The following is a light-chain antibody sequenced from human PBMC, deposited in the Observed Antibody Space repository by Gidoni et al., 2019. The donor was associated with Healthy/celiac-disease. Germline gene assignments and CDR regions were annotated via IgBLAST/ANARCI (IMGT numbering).Light chain of an antibody. CDR3: QVWDSSSDHVV. J-gene: IGLJ2*01. V-gene: IGLV3-21*03. CDR2: DDS. CDR1: NIGRKR. Sequence: SYVLTQPTSVSVAPGKAARITCGGNNIGRKRVHWYQQKPGQAPVLVVYDDSVRPSGIPERFSGTNSGNTATLTSSRVEAGDEADYYCQVWDSSSDHVVFGGGTKLTVL.